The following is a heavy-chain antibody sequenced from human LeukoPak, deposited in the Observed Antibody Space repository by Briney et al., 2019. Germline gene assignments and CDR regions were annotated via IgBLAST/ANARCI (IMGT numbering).Heavy chain of an antibody. CDR2: IYPGDSDT. D-gene: IGHD6-19*01. V-gene: IGHV5-51*01. Sequence: GESLKISCKGSGYSFTSYWIGWVRQMPGKGLEWIGIIYPGDSDTRYSPSFQGQVTISADKSISTAYLQWSSLKASDTAMYYCARFRPGIAVAVDHWGQGTLVTVSS. J-gene: IGHJ4*02. CDR3: ARFRPGIAVAVDH. CDR1: GYSFTSYW.